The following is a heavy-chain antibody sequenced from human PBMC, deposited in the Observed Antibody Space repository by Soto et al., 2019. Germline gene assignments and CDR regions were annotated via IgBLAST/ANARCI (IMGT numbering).Heavy chain of an antibody. CDR2: ISSSSSTI. Sequence: PGGSLRLSCAASGFTFSSYSMNWVRQAPGKGLEWVSYISSSSSTIYYADSVKGRFTISRDNAKNSLYLQMNSLRDEDTAVYYCAREFKRELLDEYGMDVWGQGTTVTVSS. V-gene: IGHV3-48*02. J-gene: IGHJ6*02. CDR1: GFTFSSYS. CDR3: AREFKRELLDEYGMDV. D-gene: IGHD1-26*01.